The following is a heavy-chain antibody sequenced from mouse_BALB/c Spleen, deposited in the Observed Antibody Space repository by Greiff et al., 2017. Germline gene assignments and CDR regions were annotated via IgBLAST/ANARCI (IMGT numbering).Heavy chain of an antibody. CDR3: ARSGYYGTYYFDY. CDR1: GYSFTGYY. CDR2: ISCYNGAT. D-gene: IGHD1-1*01. V-gene: IGHV1S34*01. Sequence: LVKTGASVKISCKASGYSFTGYYMHWVKQSHGKSLEWIGYISCYNGATSYNQKFKGKATFTVDTSSSTAYMQFNSLTSEDSAVYYCARSGYYGTYYFDYWGQGTTLTVSS. J-gene: IGHJ2*01.